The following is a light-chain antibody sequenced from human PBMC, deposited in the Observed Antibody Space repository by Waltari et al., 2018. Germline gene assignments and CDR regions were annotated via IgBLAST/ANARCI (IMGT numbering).Light chain of an antibody. CDR3: QQSYSIPYT. Sequence: DIQMTQSPSSLSASVGDRVTITCRASQSISSYLNWYQQKPGKAPNLLIYAASSFQSRVPSRFSGSGSGTDFTLTISSLQPEDFATYYCQQSYSIPYTFGQGTKLEIK. CDR1: QSISSY. CDR2: AAS. J-gene: IGKJ2*01. V-gene: IGKV1-39*01.